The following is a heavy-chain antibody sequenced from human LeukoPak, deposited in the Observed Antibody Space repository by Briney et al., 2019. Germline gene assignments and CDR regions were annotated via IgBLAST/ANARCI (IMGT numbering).Heavy chain of an antibody. Sequence: PGESLKISCKGSGYSFTSYWIGWVRQMPGKGLEWMGIIYPGDSDTRYSPSFQGQVTISADKSISTAYLQWSSLKASDTAMYYCARHAIAVAGTSFFDYWGQGTLVTVSS. J-gene: IGHJ4*02. CDR3: ARHAIAVAGTSFFDY. CDR2: IYPGDSDT. D-gene: IGHD6-19*01. CDR1: GYSFTSYW. V-gene: IGHV5-51*01.